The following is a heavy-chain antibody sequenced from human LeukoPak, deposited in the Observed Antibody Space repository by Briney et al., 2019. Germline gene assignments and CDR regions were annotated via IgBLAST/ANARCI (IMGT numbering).Heavy chain of an antibody. J-gene: IGHJ4*02. D-gene: IGHD2-15*01. V-gene: IGHV3-21*01. CDR1: GFTFTSYS. Sequence: PGGSLRLSSAASGFTFTSYSMNWVRQAPGKGLGWVSSISSSSSYIYYADSVKGRFTISRDNAKNSLYLQMNSLRAEDTAVYYCARDRYCSGGSCYGFDYWGQGTLVTVSS. CDR2: ISSSSSYI. CDR3: ARDRYCSGGSCYGFDY.